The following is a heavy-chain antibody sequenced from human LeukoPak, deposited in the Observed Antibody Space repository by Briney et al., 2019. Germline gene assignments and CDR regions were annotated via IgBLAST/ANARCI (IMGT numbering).Heavy chain of an antibody. Sequence: PGGSLRLSCAASGFTFRNYVIHWVRQAPGKGLEWVAVTSSDLNVKLYADSVKGRFTISRDNSRSTLYLQMNSLRPEGTAINYCAREGYYGSGSPPSLYFDYWGQGTLVTVSS. D-gene: IGHD3-10*01. CDR2: TSSDLNVK. V-gene: IGHV3-30-3*01. CDR3: AREGYYGSGSPPSLYFDY. J-gene: IGHJ4*02. CDR1: GFTFRNYV.